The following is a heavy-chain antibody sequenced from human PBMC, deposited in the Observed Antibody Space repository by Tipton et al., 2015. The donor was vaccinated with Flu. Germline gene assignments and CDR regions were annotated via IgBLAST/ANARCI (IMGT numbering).Heavy chain of an antibody. V-gene: IGHV4-39*07. CDR1: GDSIRSSNYY. D-gene: IGHD4-11*01. CDR3: ARRDYSNYVSEPKNWFDP. CDR2: IFHSGNT. J-gene: IGHJ5*02. Sequence: TLSLICAVSGDSIRSSNYYWGWIRQPPGKGLEWIGNIFHSGNTYHNPSLKSRVTMSIDTSKNQFSLKLSSVTAADTAVYYCARRDYSNYVSEPKNWFDPWGQGALVTVSS.